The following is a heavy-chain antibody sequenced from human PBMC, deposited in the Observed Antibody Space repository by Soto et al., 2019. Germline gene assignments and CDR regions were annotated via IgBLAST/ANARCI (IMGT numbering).Heavy chain of an antibody. CDR1: GFTFDDYA. CDR2: ISWNSGSI. CDR3: AKDLPYYYDSSGYWWAFDI. Sequence: GGSLRLSCAASGFTFDDYAMHWVRQAPGKGLEWVSGISWNSGSIGYADSVKGRFTISRDNAKNSLYLQMNSLRAEDTALYYCAKDLPYYYDSSGYWWAFDIWGQGTMATVSS. J-gene: IGHJ3*02. D-gene: IGHD3-22*01. V-gene: IGHV3-9*01.